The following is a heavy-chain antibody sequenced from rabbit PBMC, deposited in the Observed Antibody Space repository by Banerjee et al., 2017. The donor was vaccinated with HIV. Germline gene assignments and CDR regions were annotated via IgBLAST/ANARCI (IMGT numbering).Heavy chain of an antibody. J-gene: IGHJ4*01. Sequence: QSLEESGGDLVKPGASLTLTCTASGFSFSSSYYMCWVRQAPGKGLEWIGCIYTGSGSTYYASWAKGRFTITRSTSLNTVTLQMTSLTAADTATYFCARASVGYAYPFNLWGQGTLVTVS. CDR3: ARASVGYAYPFNL. D-gene: IGHD6-1*01. V-gene: IGHV1S40*01. CDR2: IYTGSGST. CDR1: GFSFSSSYY.